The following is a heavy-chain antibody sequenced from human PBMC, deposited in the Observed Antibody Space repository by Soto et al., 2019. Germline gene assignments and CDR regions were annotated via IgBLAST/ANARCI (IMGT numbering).Heavy chain of an antibody. V-gene: IGHV3-23*01. D-gene: IGHD3-3*01. Sequence: GGSLRLSCAASGFTFSSYAMSWVRQAPGKGLEWVSAISGSGGSTYYADSVKCRFTISRDNSKNTLYLQMNSLRAEDTAVYYCVSGENYDFWSGSYYYYYGMDVWGQGTTVTVSS. CDR1: GFTFSSYA. J-gene: IGHJ6*02. CDR2: ISGSGGST. CDR3: VSGENYDFWSGSYYYYYGMDV.